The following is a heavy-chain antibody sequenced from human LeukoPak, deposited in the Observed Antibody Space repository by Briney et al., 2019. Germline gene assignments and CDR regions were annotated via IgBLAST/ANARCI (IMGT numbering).Heavy chain of an antibody. CDR2: ISYDGSNK. CDR1: GFTFSSYS. D-gene: IGHD3-22*01. CDR3: ARDGLVYYDSSGYYY. Sequence: GGSLRLSCAASGFTFSSYSMNWVRQAPGKGLEWVAVISYDGSNKYYADSVKGRFTISRDNSKNTLYLQMNSLRAEDTAVYYCARDGLVYYDSSGYYYWGQGTLVTVSS. V-gene: IGHV3-30*03. J-gene: IGHJ4*02.